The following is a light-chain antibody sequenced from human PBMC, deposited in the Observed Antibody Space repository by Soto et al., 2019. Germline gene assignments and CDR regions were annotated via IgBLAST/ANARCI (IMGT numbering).Light chain of an antibody. CDR2: GAS. J-gene: IGKJ4*01. CDR3: QQYNTWPLT. CDR1: QGVTTN. Sequence: EIVMTQSPATLSVSPEERATLSCRASQGVTTNLAWYQQKPGQAPRLLIYGASTRATGIPARFSGSGSGTEFTLTISSLQSEDFAVYYRQQYNTWPLTFGGGTKVEIK. V-gene: IGKV3-15*01.